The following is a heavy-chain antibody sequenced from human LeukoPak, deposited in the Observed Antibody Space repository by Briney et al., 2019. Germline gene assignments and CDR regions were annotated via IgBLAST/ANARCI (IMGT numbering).Heavy chain of an antibody. V-gene: IGHV2-5*02. Sequence: SGPTLVKPTQTLTLTCTFSGFSLSTHGVGVGWIRQPPGKALEWLAVIYWDDDERYSPPLKSRLTITKDNSKHQVVLTMTNMSPVDTGTYYCGHRRPGGAAHAFDDWGQGTLVAVSS. CDR2: IYWDDDE. J-gene: IGHJ4*02. CDR1: GFSLSTHGVG. D-gene: IGHD6-6*01. CDR3: GHRRPGGAAHAFDD.